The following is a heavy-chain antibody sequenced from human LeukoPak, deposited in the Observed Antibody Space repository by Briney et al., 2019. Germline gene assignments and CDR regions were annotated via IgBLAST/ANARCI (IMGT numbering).Heavy chain of an antibody. V-gene: IGHV4-59*01. Sequence: SETLSLTCSVSGDSITDYYWSWIRQPPGKGLEWIGYIYYSGSTNYNPSLKSRVTISVDTSKNQFSLKLSSVTAADTAVYYCARGVDNWFDPWGQGTLVTVSS. J-gene: IGHJ5*02. D-gene: IGHD2-2*01. CDR2: IYYSGST. CDR3: ARGVDNWFDP. CDR1: GDSITDYY.